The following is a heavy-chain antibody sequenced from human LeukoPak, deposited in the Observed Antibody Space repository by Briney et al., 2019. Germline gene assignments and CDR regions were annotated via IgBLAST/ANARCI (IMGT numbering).Heavy chain of an antibody. J-gene: IGHJ4*02. V-gene: IGHV3-53*01. D-gene: IGHD3-10*01. CDR2: VYSGGST. Sequence: GGSLRLSCAASGFTFSSYWMSWVRQAPGKGLEWVSVVYSGGSTYYADSVKGRFTISRDNSKNTLYLQMNSLRAEDTAVYYCARVTGVVRGVIINPRFDYWGQGTLVTVSS. CDR3: ARVTGVVRGVIINPRFDY. CDR1: GFTFSSYW.